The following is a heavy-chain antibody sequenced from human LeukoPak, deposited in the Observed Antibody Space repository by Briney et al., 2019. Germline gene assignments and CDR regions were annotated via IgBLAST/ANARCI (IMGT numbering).Heavy chain of an antibody. V-gene: IGHV3-23*01. CDR2: ITGSGGTT. CDR1: GFSFSIYG. J-gene: IGHJ4*02. CDR3: AKDRYGSAD. D-gene: IGHD3-10*01. Sequence: GGSLRLSCAASGFSFSIYGMNWVRQAPGKGLEWVSGITGSGGTTYYADSVKGRATISRDNSKNTLYLQMNSLRAEDTAIYYCAKDRYGSADWGQGTLVTVSS.